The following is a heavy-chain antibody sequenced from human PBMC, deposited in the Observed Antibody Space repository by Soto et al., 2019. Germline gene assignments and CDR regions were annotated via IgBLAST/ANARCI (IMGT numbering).Heavy chain of an antibody. V-gene: IGHV1-69*01. J-gene: IGHJ5*02. D-gene: IGHD3-10*01. CDR2: IIPIFGTA. CDR1: GGTFSSYA. Sequence: QVQLVQSGAEVKKPGSSVKGSCKASGGTFSSYAISWVRQAPGQGLEWMGGIIPIFGTANYAQKFQGRVTITSDESTSTAYVEMSSLRSEDTDVYYCARARDEWFGELGCWFDPWGQGTLVTVSS. CDR3: ARARDEWFGELGCWFDP.